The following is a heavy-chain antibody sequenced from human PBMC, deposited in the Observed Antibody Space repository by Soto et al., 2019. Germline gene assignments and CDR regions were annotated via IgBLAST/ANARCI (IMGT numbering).Heavy chain of an antibody. D-gene: IGHD3-16*01. CDR2: MDQDGSER. CDR1: GFTFSTYW. Sequence: EVQLVESGGGLVQPGGSLRLSCAASGFTFSTYWMTWVRQPPGKGLEWVANMDQDGSERYYLDSVRGRFTVSRDNAKNSLYLQMNSLRAEDTAVYYCVCGGNFFIYWGQGSLVTVSP. CDR3: VCGGNFFIY. J-gene: IGHJ4*02. V-gene: IGHV3-7*01.